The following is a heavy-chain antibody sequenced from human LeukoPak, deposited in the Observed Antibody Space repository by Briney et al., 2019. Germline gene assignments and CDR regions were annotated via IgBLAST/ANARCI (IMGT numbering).Heavy chain of an antibody. CDR3: GRGRALWFGELGRGSDIDAFDI. CDR2: IYYSGST. CDR1: GGSISSGDCY. Sequence: SETLSLTCTVSGGSISSGDCYWSWIRQPPVKGLEGIGYIYYSGSTYYNPSLKSRVTISLDTSKNQFSLKMSYVTAEDTDVYYCGRGRALWFGELGRGSDIDAFDIWGQGKVVTVSS. D-gene: IGHD3-10*01. V-gene: IGHV4-30-4*01. J-gene: IGHJ3*02.